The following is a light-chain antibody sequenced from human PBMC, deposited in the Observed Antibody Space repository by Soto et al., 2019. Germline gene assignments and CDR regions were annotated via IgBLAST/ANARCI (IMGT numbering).Light chain of an antibody. CDR1: QSLVFSNGSTL. V-gene: IGKV2-30*01. CDR3: MQGTHWLYS. Sequence: DVVMTQSPLSLPVTLGQSASISCRSSQSLVFSNGSTLLNWVHQRPGQSPRSLIYKVSNRDSGGPGRFTGSGSGTEVLLKISREEAEDVGFYCVMQGTHWLYSFGQGTKLE. J-gene: IGKJ2*01. CDR2: KVS.